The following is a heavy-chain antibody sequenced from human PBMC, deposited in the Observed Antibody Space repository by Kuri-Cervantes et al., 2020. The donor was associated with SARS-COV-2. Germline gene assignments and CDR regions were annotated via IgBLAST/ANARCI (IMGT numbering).Heavy chain of an antibody. V-gene: IGHV4-61*05. D-gene: IGHD6-19*01. J-gene: IGHJ3*02. CDR1: GGSISSSSYY. Sequence: GSLRLPCTVSGGSISSSSYYWGWIRQPPGKGLEWIGYIYYSGSTYYNPSLKSRVTISVDTSKNQFSLKLSSVTAADTAVYYCARVPQGVAGSAFDIWGQGTMVTVSS. CDR2: IYYSGST. CDR3: ARVPQGVAGSAFDI.